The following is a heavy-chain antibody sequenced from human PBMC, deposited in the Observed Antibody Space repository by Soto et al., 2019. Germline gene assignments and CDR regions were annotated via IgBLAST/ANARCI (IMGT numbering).Heavy chain of an antibody. CDR2: ISYDGSNK. D-gene: IGHD3-3*01. V-gene: IGHV3-30-3*01. Sequence: GGSLRLSCAASGFTFSSYAMHWVRQAPGKGLEWVAVISYDGSNKYYADSVKGRFTISRDNSKNTLYLQMNSLRAEATAVYYCARGGAITIFGVVPMAEEYFQHWGQGTLVTVSS. J-gene: IGHJ1*01. CDR1: GFTFSSYA. CDR3: ARGGAITIFGVVPMAEEYFQH.